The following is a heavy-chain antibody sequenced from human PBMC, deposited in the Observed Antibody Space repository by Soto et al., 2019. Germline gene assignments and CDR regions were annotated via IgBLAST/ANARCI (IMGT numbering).Heavy chain of an antibody. D-gene: IGHD3-3*01. CDR3: ARTGGDFWGYMDV. J-gene: IGHJ6*03. CDR1: GGTFSSYT. V-gene: IGHV1-69*02. CDR2: IIPILGIA. Sequence: ASVKVSCKASGGTFSSYTISWVRQAPGQGLEWMGRIIPILGIANYAQKFQGRVTITADKSTSTAYMELSSLRSEDTAVYYCARTGGDFWGYMDVWGKGTTVTVSS.